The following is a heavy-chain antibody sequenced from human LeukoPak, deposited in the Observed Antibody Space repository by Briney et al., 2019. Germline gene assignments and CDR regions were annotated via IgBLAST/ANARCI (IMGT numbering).Heavy chain of an antibody. D-gene: IGHD5-18*01. CDR2: IYSGGST. CDR3: SSNVDTAMVGGDYYFDY. Sequence: GGSLRLSCAASGFTVSSNYMSWVRQAPGKGLEWVSVIYSGGSTYYADSVEGRFTISRDNSKNTLYLQINSLRAEDTAVYYCSSNVDTAMVGGDYYFDYWGQGTLVTVSS. J-gene: IGHJ4*02. CDR1: GFTVSSNY. V-gene: IGHV3-66*01.